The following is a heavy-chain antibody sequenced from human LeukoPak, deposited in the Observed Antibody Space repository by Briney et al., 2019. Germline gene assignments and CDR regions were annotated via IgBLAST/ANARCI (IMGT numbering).Heavy chain of an antibody. Sequence: PSETLSLTCAVSGYSIGSGHYWGWIRQPPGKGLEWIGSLYHSGSTYYNTSLESRVTISVDKSKNQFSLRLTSVTAADTAIYYCARAVTVTPNDAFDIWGQGTMVTVSS. D-gene: IGHD4-17*01. CDR2: LYHSGST. V-gene: IGHV4-38-2*01. CDR3: ARAVTVTPNDAFDI. CDR1: GYSIGSGHY. J-gene: IGHJ3*02.